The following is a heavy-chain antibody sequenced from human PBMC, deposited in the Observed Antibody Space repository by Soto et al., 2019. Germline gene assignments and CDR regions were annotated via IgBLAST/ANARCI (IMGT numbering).Heavy chain of an antibody. CDR3: AIDACCCGGDCYSLVY. D-gene: IGHD2-21*02. Sequence: QVQLVQSGAELKTPGSSVSVSCKASGGAFNNYPISWVRQAPEQGLEWMGGIFPRLGTTTYAREVQGRVTMTADESTTTVSMTLTSLRSEDTAIYYCAIDACCCGGDCYSLVYWGQGTLVTVSS. CDR1: GGAFNNYP. J-gene: IGHJ4*02. CDR2: IFPRLGTT. V-gene: IGHV1-69*01.